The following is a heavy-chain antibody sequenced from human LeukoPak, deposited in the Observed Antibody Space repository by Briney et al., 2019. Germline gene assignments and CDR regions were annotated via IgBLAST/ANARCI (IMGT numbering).Heavy chain of an antibody. V-gene: IGHV4-39*07. CDR3: ARVASMVVHWFDP. CDR1: GGSISSSSYY. CDR2: IYYSGST. J-gene: IGHJ5*02. D-gene: IGHD2-21*01. Sequence: SETLSLTCTVSGGSISSSSYYWGWIRQPPGKGLEWIGSIYYSGSTYYNPSLKSRVTISVDTSKNQFSLKLSSVTAADTAVYYCARVASMVVHWFDPWGQGTLVTVSS.